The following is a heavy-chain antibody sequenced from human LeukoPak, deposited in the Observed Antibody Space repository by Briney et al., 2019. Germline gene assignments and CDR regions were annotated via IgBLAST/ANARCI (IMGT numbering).Heavy chain of an antibody. J-gene: IGHJ6*02. CDR3: VASSHCDAYYYRKDV. CDR2: IYTSGST. V-gene: IGHV4-4*07. CDR1: GGSISSYY. D-gene: IGHD6-13*01. Sequence: SETLSLTCTVSGGSISSYYWSWIRQPAGKGLEWIGRIYTSGSTNYNPSLKSRVTMSVDTSKNQFSLKLSSVTAADTAVYYCVASSHCDAYYYRKDVWGQGTTVTVSS.